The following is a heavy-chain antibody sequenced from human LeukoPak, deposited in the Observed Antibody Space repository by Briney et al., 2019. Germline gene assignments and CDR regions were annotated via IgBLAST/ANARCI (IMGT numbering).Heavy chain of an antibody. CDR3: AKYRTGLYFDAFDI. D-gene: IGHD2-8*01. CDR1: GFTFSSYW. CDR2: IKQDGSEK. Sequence: GGSLRLSCAASGFTFSSYWMSWVRQAPGKGLEWVANIKQDGSEKYYVDSVKGRFTISRDNSKNTLYLQMNSLRAEDTVVYYCAKYRTGLYFDAFDIWGQGTMVTVSS. V-gene: IGHV3-7*03. J-gene: IGHJ3*02.